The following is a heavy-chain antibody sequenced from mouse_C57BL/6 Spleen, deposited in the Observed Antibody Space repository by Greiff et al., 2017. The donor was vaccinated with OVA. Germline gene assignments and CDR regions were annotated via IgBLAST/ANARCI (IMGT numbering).Heavy chain of an antibody. CDR1: GYTFTSYG. J-gene: IGHJ2*01. CDR3: ARPFYDDDDKGFDY. CDR2: IYPRSGNT. D-gene: IGHD2-4*01. V-gene: IGHV1-81*01. Sequence: QVQLQQSGAELARPGASVKLSCKASGYTFTSYGISWVKQRTGQGLEWIGEIYPRSGNTYYNEKFKGKATLTADKSSSTAYMELRSLTSEDSAVYVCARPFYDDDDKGFDYWGQGTTLTVSS.